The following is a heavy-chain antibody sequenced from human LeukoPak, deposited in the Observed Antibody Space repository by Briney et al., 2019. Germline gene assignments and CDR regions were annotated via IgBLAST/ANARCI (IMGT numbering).Heavy chain of an antibody. V-gene: IGHV4-34*01. CDR1: GGSFSGYY. CDR2: INHSGST. Sequence: MASETLSLTCAVYGGSFSGYYWSWIRQPPGKGLEWIGEINHSGSTNYNPSLKSRVTISVDTSKNQFSLKLSSVTAADTAVYYCAREGRIVPAATNWFDPWGQGTLVTVSS. J-gene: IGHJ5*02. CDR3: AREGRIVPAATNWFDP. D-gene: IGHD2-2*01.